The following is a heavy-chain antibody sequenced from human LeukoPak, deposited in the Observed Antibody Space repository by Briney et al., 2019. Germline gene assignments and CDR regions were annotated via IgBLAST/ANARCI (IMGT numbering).Heavy chain of an antibody. CDR1: GGTFSSYA. D-gene: IGHD2-15*01. V-gene: IGHV1-2*02. CDR3: ARAKDEEGDYYSYYMDV. Sequence: ASVKVSCKASGGTFSSYAISWVRQAPGQGLEWVGWINANSGGRNYAQKFQGRVTMARDTSISTAYMELSSLRSDDTAVYYCARAKDEEGDYYSYYMDVWGKGTTVTVSS. CDR2: INANSGGR. J-gene: IGHJ6*03.